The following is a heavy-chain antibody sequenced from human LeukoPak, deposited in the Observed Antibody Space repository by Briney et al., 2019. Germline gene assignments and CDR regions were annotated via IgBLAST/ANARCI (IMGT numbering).Heavy chain of an antibody. CDR2: ISNNGGYT. D-gene: IGHD4-17*01. V-gene: IGHV3-23*01. CDR1: GFTFSSSA. Sequence: PGGSLRLSCAASGFTFSSSAMSWVRQAPGKGLEWVSAISNNGGYTYYADSVKGRFTISRDNSKNTLYLQMNSLRAEDTAVYYCAKGDGDYLGWFDPWGQGTLVTVSS. J-gene: IGHJ5*02. CDR3: AKGDGDYLGWFDP.